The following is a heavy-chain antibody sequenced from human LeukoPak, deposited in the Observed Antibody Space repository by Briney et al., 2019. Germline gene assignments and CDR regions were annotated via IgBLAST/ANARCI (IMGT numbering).Heavy chain of an antibody. CDR3: ARGRSTILWWDGMDV. J-gene: IGHJ6*04. CDR1: GYSISSGYY. Sequence: PSETLSLTCAVSGYSISSGYYWGWIRQPPGKGLEWIGSIYHSGSTYYNPSLKSRVTISVDTSKNQFSLKLSSVTAADTAVYYCARGRSTILWWDGMDVWGKGITVTVSS. D-gene: IGHD2-2*01. CDR2: IYHSGST. V-gene: IGHV4-38-2*01.